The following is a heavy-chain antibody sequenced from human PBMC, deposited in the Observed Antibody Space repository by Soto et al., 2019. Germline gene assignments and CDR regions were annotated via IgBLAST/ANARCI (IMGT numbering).Heavy chain of an antibody. CDR2: ISWNSGSI. V-gene: IGHV3-9*01. Sequence: GGSLRLCCAASGFTFDDYAMHWVRQAPGKGLEWVSGISWNSGSIGYADSVKGRFTISRDNAKNSLYLQMNSLRAEDTALYSCANNTLPSIAASPDYGMDVWGQGPTVTVSS. CDR3: ANNTLPSIAASPDYGMDV. D-gene: IGHD6-6*01. CDR1: GFTFDDYA. J-gene: IGHJ6*02.